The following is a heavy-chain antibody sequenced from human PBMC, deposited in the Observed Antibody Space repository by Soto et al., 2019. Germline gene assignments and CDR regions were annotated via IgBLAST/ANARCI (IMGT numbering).Heavy chain of an antibody. V-gene: IGHV1-3*01. J-gene: IGHJ4*02. CDR1: GYTFTSYA. CDR3: ARNTVVVTALDY. Sequence: GASVKVSCKASGYTFTSYAMHWVRQAPGQRLEWMGWINAGNGNTKYSQKFQGRVTITRDTSASTAYMELSSLRSEDTAVYYCARNTVVVTALDYWGQGTLVTVSS. D-gene: IGHD2-21*02. CDR2: INAGNGNT.